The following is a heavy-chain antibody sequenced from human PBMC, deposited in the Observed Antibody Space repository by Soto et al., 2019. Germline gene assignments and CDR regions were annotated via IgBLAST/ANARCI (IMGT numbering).Heavy chain of an antibody. D-gene: IGHD6-19*01. CDR2: IIPIFGTA. V-gene: IGHV1-69*01. CDR3: ARVGPVVGWYYVFDI. J-gene: IGHJ3*02. Sequence: QVQLVQSGAEVKKPGSSVKVSCKASGGTFSSYAIGWVRQAPGQGLEWMGGIIPIFGTANYAQKFQGRVTITADESTSTAYRELSSRRCEDTAVYYCARVGPVVGWYYVFDIWGQGTMVTVSS. CDR1: GGTFSSYA.